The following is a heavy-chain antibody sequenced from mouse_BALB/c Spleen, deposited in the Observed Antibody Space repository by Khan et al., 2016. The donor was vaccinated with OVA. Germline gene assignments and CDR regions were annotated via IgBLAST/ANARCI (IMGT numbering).Heavy chain of an antibody. V-gene: IGHV14-1*02. J-gene: IGHJ3*01. CDR2: IDPENGNT. D-gene: IGHD2-3*01. Sequence: VQLQQSGAELVRPGALVKLSCKASGFNIKDYYMHWVKQRPEQGLVWIGRIDPENGNTIYDPKFQGKASITSDTSSNTAYLQLSSLTSEDTAVYYCARDGYSPWFAYWGQVTLVTVSA. CDR1: GFNIKDYY. CDR3: ARDGYSPWFAY.